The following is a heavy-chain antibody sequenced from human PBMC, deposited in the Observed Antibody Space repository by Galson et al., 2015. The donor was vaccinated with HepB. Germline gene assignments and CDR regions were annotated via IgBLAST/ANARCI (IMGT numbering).Heavy chain of an antibody. D-gene: IGHD1-26*01. J-gene: IGHJ4*02. CDR3: ARDFVGATGIYY. CDR2: ISAYNGNT. CDR1: GYTVTSYG. V-gene: IGHV1-18*01. Sequence: SVKVSCKASGYTVTSYGISWVRQAPGQGLEWMGWISAYNGNTNYGQKHQRRVTRTTDTSTSTAYRELRSLRSDDTAVYYCARDFVGATGIYYWGQGTLVTVSS.